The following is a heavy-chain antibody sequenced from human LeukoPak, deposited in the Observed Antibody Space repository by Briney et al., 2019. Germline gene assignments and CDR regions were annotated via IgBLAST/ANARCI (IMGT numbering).Heavy chain of an antibody. J-gene: IGHJ6*02. CDR3: ARNGDYGAGYYGIDL. CDR2: INPNSGGT. V-gene: IGHV1-2*02. D-gene: IGHD4-17*01. CDR1: GYIFTAYY. Sequence: ASVYVSCKASGYIFTAYYMHWVRQAPGQGLEWVGWINPNSGGTNYAQSFQGRVTLTRDTSISTAYMELSRLRSDDTAVYYCARNGDYGAGYYGIDLGRQGPSLTVSS.